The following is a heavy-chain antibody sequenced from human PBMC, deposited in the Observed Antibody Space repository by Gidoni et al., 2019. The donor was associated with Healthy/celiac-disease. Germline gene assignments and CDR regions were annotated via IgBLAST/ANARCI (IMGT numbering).Heavy chain of an antibody. Sequence: QVQLVESGGGVVQPGRSLRLSCAASGFTFSSYAMHWVRPAPGKGLEWVAVISYDGSNKYYADSVKGRFTISRDNSKNTLYLQMNVLRAEDTAVYYCARGMGPLRLGELSLSLDYYYGMDVWGQGTTVTVSS. CDR3: ARGMGPLRLGELSLSLDYYYGMDV. CDR2: ISYDGSNK. J-gene: IGHJ6*02. D-gene: IGHD3-16*02. CDR1: GFTFSSYA. V-gene: IGHV3-30-3*01.